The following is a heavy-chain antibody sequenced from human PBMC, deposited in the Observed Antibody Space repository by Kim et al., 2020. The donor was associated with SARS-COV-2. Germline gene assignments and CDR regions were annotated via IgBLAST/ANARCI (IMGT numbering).Heavy chain of an antibody. CDR1: GGSISSSSYY. V-gene: IGHV4-39*01. D-gene: IGHD5-18*01. CDR2: IYYSGST. J-gene: IGHJ6*02. Sequence: SETLSLTCTVSGGSISSSSYYWGWIRQPPGKGLEWIGSIYYSGSTYYNPSLKSRVTISVDTSKNQFSLKLSSVTAADTAVYYCARTGYSYGYYYYYGMDVWGQGTTVTVSS. CDR3: ARTGYSYGYYYYYGMDV.